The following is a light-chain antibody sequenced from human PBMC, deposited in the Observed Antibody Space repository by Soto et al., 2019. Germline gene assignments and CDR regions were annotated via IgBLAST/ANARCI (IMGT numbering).Light chain of an antibody. Sequence: QSELTQPPSVSGAPGQRVTISCTGSSSNIGAPYDVHWYQHLPGTAPKLLIYGNANRSSGVPDRFSGSKSGTSASLAITGLQAEDEADYYCQSFDRSVSGWVFGGGTKLTVL. J-gene: IGLJ2*01. CDR2: GNA. CDR3: QSFDRSVSGWV. V-gene: IGLV1-40*01. CDR1: SSNIGAPYD.